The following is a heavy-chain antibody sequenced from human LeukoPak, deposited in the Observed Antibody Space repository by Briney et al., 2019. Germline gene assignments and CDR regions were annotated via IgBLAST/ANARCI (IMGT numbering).Heavy chain of an antibody. D-gene: IGHD3-10*01. Sequence: SETLSLTCTVSGGSISSYYWSWIRQPPGKGLEWIGFIYYSGSTHYKPSLKSRGTISVDTSKNQYSLKLSSVTAADTAVYYCARDFGELADYWGQGTPVTVSS. CDR3: ARDFGELADY. CDR1: GGSISSYY. J-gene: IGHJ4*02. V-gene: IGHV4-59*01. CDR2: IYYSGST.